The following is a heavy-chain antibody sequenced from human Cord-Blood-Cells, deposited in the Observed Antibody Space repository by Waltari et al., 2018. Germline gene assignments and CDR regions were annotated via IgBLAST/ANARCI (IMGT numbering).Heavy chain of an antibody. V-gene: IGHV4-34*01. J-gene: IGHJ3*02. Sequence: QVQLQQWGAGLLKPSETLSLTCAVYGGSFSGYYWSWIRQPPGKGLEWIGEINHSGSTNYNPALKSGVTISVDTSKTQFSLTLSSVTAADTAVYYCASPRYCSSTSCYAFDIWGQGTMVTVSS. CDR2: INHSGST. CDR1: GGSFSGYY. CDR3: ASPRYCSSTSCYAFDI. D-gene: IGHD2-2*01.